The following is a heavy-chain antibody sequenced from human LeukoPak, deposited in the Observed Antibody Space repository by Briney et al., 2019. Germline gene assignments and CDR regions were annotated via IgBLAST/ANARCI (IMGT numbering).Heavy chain of an antibody. V-gene: IGHV4-38-2*02. CDR1: GYSISSGYY. J-gene: IGHJ4*02. CDR2: IYHSGST. D-gene: IGHD5-24*01. CDR3: ARGGYNRKPLDY. Sequence: SETLSLTCTVSGYSISSGYYWGWIRQPPGKRLEWIGSIYHSGSTYYNPSLKSQVTISVDTSKNHFSLKLSSVTAADTAVYYCARGGYNRKPLDYWGQGTLVTVSS.